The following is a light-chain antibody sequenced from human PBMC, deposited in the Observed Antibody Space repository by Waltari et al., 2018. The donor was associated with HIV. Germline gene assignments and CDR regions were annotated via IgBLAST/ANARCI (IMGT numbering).Light chain of an antibody. CDR3: SSYSGRNRSVI. Sequence: QSALTQPPSASGSPGQAVTISCTGTSSDVGVHSYVSWYQQHPGKAPKLIISEVTKRPSGVPDRFSGSKSGNTASLTVSGLQAEDEGDYFCSSYSGRNRSVIFGGGTRVTVL. J-gene: IGLJ2*01. CDR1: SSDVGVHSY. V-gene: IGLV2-8*01. CDR2: EVT.